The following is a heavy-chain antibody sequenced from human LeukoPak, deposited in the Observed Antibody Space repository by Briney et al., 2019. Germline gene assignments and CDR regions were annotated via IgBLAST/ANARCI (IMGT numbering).Heavy chain of an antibody. CDR1: GESFSGYY. D-gene: IGHD6-13*01. V-gene: IGHV4-34*01. J-gene: IGHJ4*02. CDR2: ISHSGST. Sequence: PSETLSLTCAVYGESFSGYYWNWIRQPPGKGLEWIGEISHSGSTNYNPSLKSRVTVSVDTSRKQFSLKLSSVTAADTAVYHCARDVIAAAGVDYWGQGTLVTVSS. CDR3: ARDVIAAAGVDY.